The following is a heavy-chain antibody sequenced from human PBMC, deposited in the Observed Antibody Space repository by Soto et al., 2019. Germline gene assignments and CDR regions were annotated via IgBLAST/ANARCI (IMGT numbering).Heavy chain of an antibody. Sequence: SHTQSLTCSASGGSLTTYYWNCPRRSPGKGLEWISYIYYKGNTNYNPSLRSRVTISIDTSKSQVSLRLTSLTAADTAVYFFARVQLMGIPLSYNWCDPWGKIILGTVSS. D-gene: IGHD2-2*01. J-gene: IGHJ5*02. V-gene: IGHV4-59*01. CDR2: IYYKGNT. CDR3: ARVQLMGIPLSYNWCDP. CDR1: GGSLTTYY.